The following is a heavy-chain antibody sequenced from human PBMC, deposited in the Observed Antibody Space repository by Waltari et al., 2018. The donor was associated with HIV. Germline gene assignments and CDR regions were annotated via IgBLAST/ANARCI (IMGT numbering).Heavy chain of an antibody. Sequence: QLQELGPRVAKPSQTLSLTCTVSGASDRGDGYYWTWTRQHPLKGLEWIGSIYFTGNTFYHPSLKRRITISVDPSNNQFSLKLSSVTAAGTALYYCATDRSFYSPAFDFWGQGTMVTVSS. CDR2: IYFTGNT. D-gene: IGHD2-21*01. V-gene: IGHV4-31*03. CDR1: GASDRGDGYY. CDR3: ATDRSFYSPAFDF. J-gene: IGHJ3*01.